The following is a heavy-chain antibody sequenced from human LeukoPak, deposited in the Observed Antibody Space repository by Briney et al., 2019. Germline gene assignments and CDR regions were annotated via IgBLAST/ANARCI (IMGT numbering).Heavy chain of an antibody. D-gene: IGHD6-19*01. CDR1: GFTFSSYG. J-gene: IGHJ4*02. V-gene: IGHV3-30*18. Sequence: QPGGSLRLSCAASGFTFSSYGMHWVRQAPGKGLEWVAVTSYDGSNKYYADSVKGRFTISRDNSKNTLYLQMNSLRAEDTAVYYCAKVGIAVEFDYWGQGTLVTVSS. CDR3: AKVGIAVEFDY. CDR2: TSYDGSNK.